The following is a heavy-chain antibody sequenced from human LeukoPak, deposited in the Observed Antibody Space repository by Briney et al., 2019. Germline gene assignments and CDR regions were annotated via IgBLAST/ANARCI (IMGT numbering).Heavy chain of an antibody. CDR3: AKGRSGSHYDAFDV. Sequence: GGSLRLSCAASGFTFRNYVMSWVRQAPGKGLEWVSTIGNTGGTTYYADSVKGRFIISRDNSKNTVYLQMNSLRAEDTAIYYCAKGRSGSHYDAFDVWGQGTMVTASS. J-gene: IGHJ3*01. CDR2: IGNTGGTT. D-gene: IGHD5-12*01. V-gene: IGHV3-23*01. CDR1: GFTFRNYV.